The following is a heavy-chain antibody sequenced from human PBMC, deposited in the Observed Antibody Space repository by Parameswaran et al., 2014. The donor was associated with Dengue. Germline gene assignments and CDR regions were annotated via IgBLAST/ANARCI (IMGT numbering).Heavy chain of an antibody. CDR3: ARGTDHSFDY. J-gene: IGHJ4*02. V-gene: IGHV3-64*01. CDR2: ISSNGGST. Sequence: WIRQPPGRGLDYVSAISSNGGSTFYANSVRGRFTISRDNSKNTLYLQMGSLRPEDTAVYYCARGTDHSFDYWGQGTLVTVSS.